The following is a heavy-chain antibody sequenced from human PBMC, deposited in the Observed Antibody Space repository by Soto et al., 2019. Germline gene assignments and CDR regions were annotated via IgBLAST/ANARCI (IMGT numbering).Heavy chain of an antibody. V-gene: IGHV1-2*02. Sequence: ASVKVSCKASGYIFSAYSMHWVRQAPGQGLEWLGWINPNSGDTIYAQKFQDRVTMTCDTSVSTAYLELSSLSSDDTALYYCAREASAVVSLDYWGQGTLVTVSS. J-gene: IGHJ4*02. CDR1: GYIFSAYS. CDR3: AREASAVVSLDY. CDR2: INPNSGDT. D-gene: IGHD2-15*01.